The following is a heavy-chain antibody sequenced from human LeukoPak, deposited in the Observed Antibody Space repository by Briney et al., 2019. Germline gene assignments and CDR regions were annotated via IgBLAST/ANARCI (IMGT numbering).Heavy chain of an antibody. CDR1: GYTFTGYY. V-gene: IGHV1-2*02. J-gene: IGHJ5*02. D-gene: IGHD2-21*02. CDR3: ARGGDGAWFDP. Sequence: ASVKVSCKASGYTFTGYYIHWVRQAPGQGLECMGWINPNSGGTNYAQKFQGRVTMTRDTSISTAYMELSSLRSEDTAVYYCARGGDGAWFDPWGQGTLVTVSS. CDR2: INPNSGGT.